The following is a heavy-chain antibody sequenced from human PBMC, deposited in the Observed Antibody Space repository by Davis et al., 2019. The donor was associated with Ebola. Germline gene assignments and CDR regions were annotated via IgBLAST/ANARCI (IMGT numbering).Heavy chain of an antibody. CDR3: ARDPGLGGYYGMDV. D-gene: IGHD3-16*01. Sequence: GESLKISCAASGFTFSSYWMSWVRQAPGKGLEWVANIKQDGSAKYYVDSVKGRFTISRDNAKNSLYLQMNSLRAEDTAVYYCARDPGLGGYYGMDVWGQGTTVTVSS. J-gene: IGHJ6*02. CDR1: GFTFSSYW. V-gene: IGHV3-7*03. CDR2: IKQDGSAK.